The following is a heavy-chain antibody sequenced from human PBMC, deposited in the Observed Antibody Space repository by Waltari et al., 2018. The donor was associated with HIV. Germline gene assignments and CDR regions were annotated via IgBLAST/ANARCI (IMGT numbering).Heavy chain of an antibody. V-gene: IGHV3-48*01. Sequence: EVQLVESGGGLVQPGGSLRLSCAASGFTFSNYTTNWVRQDPGKWLEWVSYISRSSSSIFYADSVKGRFTISRDNAKNSLYLQMNSLRVEDTAVYYCARDINGGWGYWGQGTLVTVAS. D-gene: IGHD7-27*01. J-gene: IGHJ4*02. CDR2: ISRSSSSI. CDR1: GFTFSNYT. CDR3: ARDINGGWGY.